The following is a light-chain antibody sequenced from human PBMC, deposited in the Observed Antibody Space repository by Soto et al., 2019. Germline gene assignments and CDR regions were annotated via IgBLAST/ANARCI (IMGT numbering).Light chain of an antibody. Sequence: EIVLTQSPGTLSLSPGERVTLSCRASQSVSSSYLAWYQQKPGQAPRLLIYGASSRATGIPDRFSGSGSGTDFTLTISRPEPEDFAVYYCQQYRSSPVTFGQGTKVEVK. V-gene: IGKV3-20*01. CDR1: QSVSSSY. CDR3: QQYRSSPVT. CDR2: GAS. J-gene: IGKJ1*01.